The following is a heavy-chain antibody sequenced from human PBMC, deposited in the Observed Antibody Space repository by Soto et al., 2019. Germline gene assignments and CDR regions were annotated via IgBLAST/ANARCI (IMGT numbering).Heavy chain of an antibody. CDR1: GFTVSSNY. Sequence: EVQLVESGGGLVHPGWSLRLSCTASGFTVSSNYMSWVRQAPGTGLECVSIIDSDGRTYYADSVKGRFTISRDNSKNTLYLQMNSLRAEDTAVYYCARGSTMFRGLIPPHRRFDPWGQGTLVTVSS. CDR2: IDSDGRT. D-gene: IGHD3-10*01. CDR3: ARGSTMFRGLIPPHRRFDP. V-gene: IGHV3-66*01. J-gene: IGHJ5*02.